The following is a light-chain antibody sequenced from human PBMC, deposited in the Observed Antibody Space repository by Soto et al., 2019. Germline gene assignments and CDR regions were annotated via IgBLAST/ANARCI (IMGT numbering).Light chain of an antibody. V-gene: IGKV1-5*03. Sequence: IQMPQSPSTLSGSVGDRVTITCRAIQTISSWLAWYQQKPGKAPKLLIYKASTLKSGVPSRFSGSGSGTEFTLTISSLQPDDFATYYCQHYNSYSEAFGQGTKVDIK. J-gene: IGKJ1*01. CDR3: QHYNSYSEA. CDR2: KAS. CDR1: QTISSW.